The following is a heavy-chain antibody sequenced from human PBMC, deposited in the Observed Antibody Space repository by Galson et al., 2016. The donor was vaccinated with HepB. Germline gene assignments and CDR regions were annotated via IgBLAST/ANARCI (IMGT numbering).Heavy chain of an antibody. CDR2: ASDSGDA. V-gene: IGHV4-61*08. CDR1: NGSVRHGAYF. CDR3: ARGRERPTIKKYFDV. D-gene: IGHD5-24*01. J-gene: IGHJ2*01. Sequence: SETLSLTCTVSNGSVRHGAYFWSWIRQSPGNGLEWIGHASDSGDANSSPSLKSRVSISLDTAKNQFYLTLTSVTTADTAFYLCARGRERPTIKKYFDVWGRGTLVTVSS.